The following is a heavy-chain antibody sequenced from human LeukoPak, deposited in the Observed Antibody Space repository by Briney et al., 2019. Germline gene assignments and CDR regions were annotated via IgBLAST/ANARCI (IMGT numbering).Heavy chain of an antibody. Sequence: SETLSLTCTVSGGSISSSSYYWGWIRQPPGKGLEWIGSIYYSGSTYYNPSLKSRVTISVDTFKNQFSLKLSSVTAADTAVYYCARHVWLQSGGLYYFDYWGQGTLVTVSS. CDR1: GGSISSSSYY. CDR3: ARHVWLQSGGLYYFDY. D-gene: IGHD5-12*01. V-gene: IGHV4-39*01. CDR2: IYYSGST. J-gene: IGHJ4*02.